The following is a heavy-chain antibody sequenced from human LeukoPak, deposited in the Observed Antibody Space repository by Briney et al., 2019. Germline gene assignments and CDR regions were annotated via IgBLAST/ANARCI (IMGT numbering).Heavy chain of an antibody. V-gene: IGHV3-73*01. Sequence: GGSLRLSCAASGFTFSGSAMHWVRQASGKGLEWVGRIRSKANSYATAYAASVKGRFTISRDDSKNTAYLQMNSLKTEDTAVYYCTRHDYDSSGYHTNWFGPWGQGTLVTVSS. CDR1: GFTFSGSA. D-gene: IGHD3-22*01. CDR2: IRSKANSYAT. CDR3: TRHDYDSSGYHTNWFGP. J-gene: IGHJ5*02.